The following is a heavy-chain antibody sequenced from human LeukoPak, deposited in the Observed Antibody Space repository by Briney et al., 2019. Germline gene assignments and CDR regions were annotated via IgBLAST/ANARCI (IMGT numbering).Heavy chain of an antibody. CDR2: MNPNSGNT. CDR1: GYSFADYY. J-gene: IGHJ3*02. D-gene: IGHD2-21*02. CDR3: ARGGMVTAMWAELDAFDI. Sequence: GASVKVSCKASGYSFADYYMHWVRQATGQGLEWMGWMNPNSGNTGYAQKFQGRVTMTRNTSISTAYMELSSLRSEDTAVYYCARGGMVTAMWAELDAFDIWGQGTMVTVSS. V-gene: IGHV1-8*02.